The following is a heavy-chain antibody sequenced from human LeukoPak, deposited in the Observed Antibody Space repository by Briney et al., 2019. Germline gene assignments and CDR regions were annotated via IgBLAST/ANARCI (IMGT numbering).Heavy chain of an antibody. J-gene: IGHJ4*02. D-gene: IGHD3-22*01. CDR2: IYLSGTT. V-gene: IGHV4-4*02. CDR1: GDSINSLDL. CDR3: AGLVGRYSSGLYYYYFDY. Sequence: SETLSLTCTVSGDSINSLDLWSWVRQPPGKGLEWIGEIYLSGTTHSNPSVKSRVTISIDKSKNQFFLNLSSVTAADTAVYYCAGLVGRYSSGLYYYYFDYWGQGTLVTVSS.